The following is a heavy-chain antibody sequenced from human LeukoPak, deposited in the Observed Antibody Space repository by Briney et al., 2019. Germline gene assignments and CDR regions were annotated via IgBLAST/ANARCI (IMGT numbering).Heavy chain of an antibody. CDR2: TNTSNGNT. J-gene: IGHJ4*02. CDR1: RYTFTIYV. CDR3: AREGRGLGYCSSTSCYGAFDY. Sequence: ASVKVSRMASRYTFTIYVRHSVRPTPGQRVEWMGCTNTSNGNTKYLQKFQGRVTITRDTSASTAYMEMSSLRSEDTAVYYCAREGRGLGYCSSTSCYGAFDYWGQGTLVTVSS. V-gene: IGHV1-3*04. D-gene: IGHD2-2*01.